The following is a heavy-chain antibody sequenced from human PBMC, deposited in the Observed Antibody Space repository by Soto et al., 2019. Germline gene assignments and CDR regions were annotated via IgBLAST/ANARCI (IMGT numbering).Heavy chain of an antibody. Sequence: PSETLRLSCAPSGFDFSNTWIHWVRQVQGQGLVWVSRINSDGSSIIYADSVKGRFTLSRDNAKNTVHLQMSSLRVEDTAVYYCAKDWYHTIDSWGQGIPVTVSS. CDR1: GFDFSNTW. D-gene: IGHD1-20*01. V-gene: IGHV3-74*01. J-gene: IGHJ4*02. CDR2: INSDGSSI. CDR3: AKDWYHTIDS.